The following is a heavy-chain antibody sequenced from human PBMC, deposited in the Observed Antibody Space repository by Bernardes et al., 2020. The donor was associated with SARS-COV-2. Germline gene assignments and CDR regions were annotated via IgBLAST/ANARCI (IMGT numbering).Heavy chain of an antibody. V-gene: IGHV3-23*01. CDR3: AKDSPMPFDY. J-gene: IGHJ4*02. CDR1: GLTFSNYA. CDR2: ISDSGSST. D-gene: IGHD2-2*01. Sequence: GGSLRLSCAASGLTFSNYAMTWVRQAPGQGLEWVSSISDSGSSTYYADSVKGRFTISRDNSKNTLYLQMNSLGADDTAVYFCAKDSPMPFDYWGQGTLVTVS.